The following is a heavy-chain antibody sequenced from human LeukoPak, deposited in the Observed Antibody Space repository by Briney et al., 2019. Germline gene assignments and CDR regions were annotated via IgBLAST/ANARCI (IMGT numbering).Heavy chain of an antibody. CDR2: IYYSGST. V-gene: IGHV4-61*01. D-gene: IGHD5-12*01. Sequence: PSETLSLTCTVSGGSISSSSYYWSWIRQPPGKGLEWIGYIYYSGSTNYNPSLKSRVTISVDTSKNQFSLKLSSVTAADTAVYYCARSGYSGYGIDYWGQGTLVTVSS. CDR3: ARSGYSGYGIDY. CDR1: GGSISSSSYY. J-gene: IGHJ4*02.